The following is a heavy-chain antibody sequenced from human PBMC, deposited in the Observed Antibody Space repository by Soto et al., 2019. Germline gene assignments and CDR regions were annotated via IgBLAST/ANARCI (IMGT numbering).Heavy chain of an antibody. CDR3: AKDGAPRYCSRSSCHPAGDY. CDR1: GFTFSNYS. Sequence: QVQLVESGGGVGQPGRSLRLSCAGSGFTFSNYSLHWVRQALGKGLEWVAVISYDGSHNYNADSVKGRFTISRDNSNNLLYLQMDSLRAEDTDVYYCAKDGAPRYCSRSSCHPAGDYWGQGTLVTVYS. V-gene: IGHV3-30*18. J-gene: IGHJ4*02. D-gene: IGHD2-15*01. CDR2: ISYDGSHN.